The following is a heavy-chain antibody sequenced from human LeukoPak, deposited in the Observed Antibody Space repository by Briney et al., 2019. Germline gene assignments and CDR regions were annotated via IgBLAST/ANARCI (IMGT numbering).Heavy chain of an antibody. V-gene: IGHV4-34*01. Sequence: PSETLSLTCAVYGGSFSGYYWSWIRQPPGKGLEWIGEINHSGSTYYNPSLKSRVTISVDTSKNQFSLKLSSVTAADTAVYYCARGPSKGYCSGGSCFRYYYYGMDVWGKGTTVTVSS. D-gene: IGHD2-15*01. CDR2: INHSGST. CDR3: ARGPSKGYCSGGSCFRYYYYGMDV. CDR1: GGSFSGYY. J-gene: IGHJ6*04.